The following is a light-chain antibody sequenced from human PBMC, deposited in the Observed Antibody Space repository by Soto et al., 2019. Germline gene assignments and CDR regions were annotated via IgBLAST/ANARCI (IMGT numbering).Light chain of an antibody. CDR2: ATS. Sequence: DIQLTPSPSSLSASVGETVSITCRASQTITTYLSWYHQKPGKAPKLLIYATSTLPSGVPSRFSGSGSGTDFTLTISSLQPEDFATYFCQQRYSAPFTFGPGTKVDIK. J-gene: IGKJ3*01. V-gene: IGKV1-39*01. CDR1: QTITTY. CDR3: QQRYSAPFT.